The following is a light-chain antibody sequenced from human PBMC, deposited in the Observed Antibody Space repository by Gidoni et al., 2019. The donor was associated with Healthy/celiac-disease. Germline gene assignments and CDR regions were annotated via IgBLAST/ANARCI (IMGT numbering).Light chain of an antibody. J-gene: IGKJ1*01. CDR1: QSVSSSY. CDR3: QQYGSSVA. V-gene: IGKV3-20*01. CDR2: GAS. Sequence: EIVLTQSPGTLSLSPGERATLPCRASQSVSSSYLAWYQQKPGQAPRLLIDGASSRATGIPDRFSGSGSGTDFTLTISRLEPEDFAVYYCQQYGSSVAFGQGTKVEIK.